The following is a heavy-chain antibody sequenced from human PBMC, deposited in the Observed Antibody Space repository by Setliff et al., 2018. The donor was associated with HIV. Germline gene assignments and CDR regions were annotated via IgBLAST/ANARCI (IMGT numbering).Heavy chain of an antibody. CDR3: TRVPYRSAWFSGGHDAFDI. CDR2: ISANNAHT. V-gene: IGHV1-18*01. Sequence: ASVKVSCKASGYTFSTYGISWVRQAPGQGIEWMGWISANNAHTMPAQKFQGRVTMTTDTSTSTAYMELYNLRSEDTAMYYCTRVPYRSAWFSGGHDAFDIWGQGTMVTVSS. CDR1: GYTFSTYG. J-gene: IGHJ3*02. D-gene: IGHD6-19*01.